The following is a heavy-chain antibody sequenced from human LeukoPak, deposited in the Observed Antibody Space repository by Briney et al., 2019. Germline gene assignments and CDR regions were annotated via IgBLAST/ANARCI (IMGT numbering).Heavy chain of an antibody. CDR3: ARATVTTRKLTRPLDY. V-gene: IGHV3-66*01. CDR1: GFTFSSCA. CDR2: IYSGGST. D-gene: IGHD4-17*01. J-gene: IGHJ4*02. Sequence: PGGSLRLSCAASGFTFSSCAMNWVRQAPGKGLEWVSVIYSGGSTYYADSVKGRFTISRDNSKNTLYLQMNSLRAEDTAVYYCARATVTTRKLTRPLDYWGQGTLVTVSS.